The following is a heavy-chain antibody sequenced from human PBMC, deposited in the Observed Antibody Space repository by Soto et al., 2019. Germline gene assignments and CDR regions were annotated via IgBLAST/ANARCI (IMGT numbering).Heavy chain of an antibody. CDR1: GFTFSGFS. J-gene: IGHJ6*02. D-gene: IGHD2-15*01. V-gene: IGHV3-48*02. CDR3: ARDIGCSGDSGYDYGMDV. Sequence: EVQLVESGGGLVQPGGSLRLSCAASGFTFSGFSMNWVRQAPGKGLEWVSYISSSSTTIYYADSVKGRFTISRDNAKNSLYLQMNSLRDEDTAVYSCARDIGCSGDSGYDYGMDVWGQGTTVTVSS. CDR2: ISSSSTTI.